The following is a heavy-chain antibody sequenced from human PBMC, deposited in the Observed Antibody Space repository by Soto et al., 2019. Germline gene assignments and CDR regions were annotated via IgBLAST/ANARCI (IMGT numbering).Heavy chain of an antibody. CDR3: ARGGGYSNYSGGYYYYGMDV. Sequence: SVKVSCKASGGTFSSYAISWVRQAPGQGLEWMGGIIPIFGTANYAQKFQGRVTITADESTSTTYMELSSLRSEDTAVYYCARGGGYSNYSGGYYYYGMDVWGQGTTVTVSS. CDR2: IIPIFGTA. CDR1: GGTFSSYA. J-gene: IGHJ6*02. D-gene: IGHD4-4*01. V-gene: IGHV1-69*13.